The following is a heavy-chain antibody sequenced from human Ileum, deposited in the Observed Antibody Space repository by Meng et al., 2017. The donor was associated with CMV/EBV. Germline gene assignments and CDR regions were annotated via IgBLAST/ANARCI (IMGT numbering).Heavy chain of an antibody. V-gene: IGHV3-74*03. CDR3: ARAYGGNLPFDY. J-gene: IGHJ4*02. D-gene: IGHD4-23*01. Sequence: SCAAPEFTFGTYWMHWVRQAPGKGLVWVSRISSDGSSTTYADSVKGRFTISRDNAKNTLYLQVNSLRAEDTAVYYCARAYGGNLPFDYWGQGTLVTVSS. CDR2: ISSDGSST. CDR1: EFTFGTYW.